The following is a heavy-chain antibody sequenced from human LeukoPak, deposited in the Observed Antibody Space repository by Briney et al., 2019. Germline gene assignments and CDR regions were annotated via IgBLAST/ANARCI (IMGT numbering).Heavy chain of an antibody. CDR3: ESSDYDYIDD. CDR2: IWYDGSNK. CDR1: GFTFSSYG. V-gene: IGHV3-33*01. D-gene: IGHD4/OR15-4a*01. J-gene: IGHJ6*03. Sequence: EGSLRLSCAASGFTFSSYGINWVRQAPGKGLEWVGVIWYDGSNKYYADSVKGRFTISRDNSTNTLYMQMISLRAEDTAVYYCESSDYDYIDDGGKGTTVTVSS.